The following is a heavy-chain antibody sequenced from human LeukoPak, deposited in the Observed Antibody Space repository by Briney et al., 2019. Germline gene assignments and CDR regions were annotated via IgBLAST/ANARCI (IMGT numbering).Heavy chain of an antibody. CDR1: GFTFSSYA. CDR3: ARDLLKTGLLWFGEPWGAIDY. V-gene: IGHV3-30-3*01. Sequence: PARSLRLSCAASGFTFSSYAMHWVRQAPGKGLEWVAVISYDGSNKYYADSVKGRFTISRDNSKNTLYLQMNSLRAEDTAVYYCARDLLKTGLLWFGEPWGAIDYWGQGTLVTVSS. J-gene: IGHJ4*02. CDR2: ISYDGSNK. D-gene: IGHD3-10*01.